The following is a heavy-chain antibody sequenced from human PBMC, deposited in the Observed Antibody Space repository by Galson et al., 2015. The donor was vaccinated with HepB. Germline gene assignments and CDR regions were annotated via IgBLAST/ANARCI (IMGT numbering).Heavy chain of an antibody. Sequence: QSGAEVKKPGESLKISCRGSGYIFTHYRIGWVRQMPGKGLEWMGIVYPTDSDTRYSPSFQGQVTISADKSINTAYLQWSSLQASDTAMYYCARRSSGYMGIDYWGQGTLVTVSS. CDR2: VYPTDSDT. D-gene: IGHD3-22*01. CDR1: GYIFTHYR. J-gene: IGHJ4*02. CDR3: ARRSSGYMGIDY. V-gene: IGHV5-51*01.